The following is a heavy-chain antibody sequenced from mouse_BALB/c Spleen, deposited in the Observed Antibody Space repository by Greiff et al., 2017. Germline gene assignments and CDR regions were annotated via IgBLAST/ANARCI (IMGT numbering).Heavy chain of an antibody. Sequence: VQLKESGPELVKPGASVKISCKASGYSFTGYFMNWVMQSHGKSLEWIGRINPYNGDTFYNQKFKGKATLTVDKSSSTAHMELRSLASEDSAVYYCARRGGNYQYYFDYWGQGTTLTVSS. CDR3: ARRGGNYQYYFDY. CDR2: INPYNGDT. D-gene: IGHD2-1*01. V-gene: IGHV1-20*02. CDR1: GYSFTGYF. J-gene: IGHJ2*01.